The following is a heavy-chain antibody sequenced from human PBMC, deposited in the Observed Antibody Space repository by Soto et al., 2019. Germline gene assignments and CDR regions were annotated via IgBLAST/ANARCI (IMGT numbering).Heavy chain of an antibody. J-gene: IGHJ4*02. V-gene: IGHV3-30*18. CDR3: AKAITTVGSASNPDGSRGRGALFDH. Sequence: QVQLVESGGGVVQPGRSLRLSCAASGFTFSVFGMHWVRQAPGKGLEWVAVISNTGSSTHYADSVRGRFTISRDNGENTLSLPMTSLRPDDTAVYYCAKAITTVGSASNPDGSRGRGALFDHWGQGTLVTVSS. CDR1: GFTFSVFG. CDR2: ISNTGSST. D-gene: IGHD6-19*01.